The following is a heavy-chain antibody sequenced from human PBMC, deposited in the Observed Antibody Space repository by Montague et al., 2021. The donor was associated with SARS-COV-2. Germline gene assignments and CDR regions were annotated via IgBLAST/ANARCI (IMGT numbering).Heavy chain of an antibody. D-gene: IGHD3-10*01. CDR3: VHYASGSYYFHX. Sequence: PALVKPTQTLTLTCTFSGFSITTSTMGVGWIRQPPGKALEWLALIYWGDEKRFSPSLKSRLTITKDTFKGQVVLRMTNMDPVGTATYYCVHYASGSYYFHXWGQGTLVTVSS. V-gene: IGHV2-5*02. CDR2: IYWGDEK. J-gene: IGHJ4*02. CDR1: GFSITTSTMG.